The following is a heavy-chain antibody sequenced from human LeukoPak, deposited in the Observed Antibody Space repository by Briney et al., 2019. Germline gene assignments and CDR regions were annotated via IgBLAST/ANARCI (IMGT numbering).Heavy chain of an antibody. Sequence: GASVKVSCKASGYTSTSYYLHWVRQAPGQGLEWMGIIHPTVGDTTYAQKFQGRVTMTRDMSTGTVYMDLSSLRSEDTAVYYCARYGFSSVWQGGWHAFDIWGQGTTVTVSS. V-gene: IGHV1-46*01. CDR2: IHPTVGDT. CDR1: GYTSTSYY. J-gene: IGHJ3*02. CDR3: ARYGFSSVWQGGWHAFDI. D-gene: IGHD6-25*01.